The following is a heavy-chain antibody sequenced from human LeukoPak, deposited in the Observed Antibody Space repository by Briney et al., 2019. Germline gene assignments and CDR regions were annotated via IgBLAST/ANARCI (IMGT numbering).Heavy chain of an antibody. V-gene: IGHV1-2*02. CDR1: GYTFTGYY. CDR2: INPNSDGT. CDR3: ARVTAAGPPYYYYYMDV. J-gene: IGHJ6*03. D-gene: IGHD6-13*01. Sequence: ASVKVSCKASGYTFTGYYMHWVRQAPGQGLEWMGWINPNSDGTNYAQKFQGRVTMTGDTSISTAYMELSRLRSDDTAVYYCARVTAAGPPYYYYYMDVWGKGTTVTISS.